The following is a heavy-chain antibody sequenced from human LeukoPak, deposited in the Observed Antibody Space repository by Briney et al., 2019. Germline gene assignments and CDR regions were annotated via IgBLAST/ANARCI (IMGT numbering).Heavy chain of an antibody. J-gene: IGHJ5*02. CDR2: FDPEDGET. Sequence: ASVKVSCKVSGYTLTELSMHWVRQAPGKGLEWMGGFDPEDGETIYAQKFQGRVTMTEDTSTDTAYMELSSLRSEDTAVYYCALLVWSYNWFDPWGQGTLVTVSS. CDR3: ALLVWSYNWFDP. V-gene: IGHV1-24*01. CDR1: GYTLTELS. D-gene: IGHD2-8*01.